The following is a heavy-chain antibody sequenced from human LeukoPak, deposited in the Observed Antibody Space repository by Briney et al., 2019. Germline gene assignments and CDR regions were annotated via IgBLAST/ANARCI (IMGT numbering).Heavy chain of an antibody. V-gene: IGHV3-30*04. CDR3: AGGRSRGVRFDY. CDR1: GFTFSNYA. J-gene: IGHJ4*02. Sequence: GRSLRLSCAASGFTFSNYAIHWVRQAPGKGLEWVAVISYDGTKKYYADSVKGRFTISRDNSNNTLYLQMNSLRAEDTAVYYCAGGRSRGVRFDYWGQGTLGTGSS. CDR2: ISYDGTKK. D-gene: IGHD3-10*01.